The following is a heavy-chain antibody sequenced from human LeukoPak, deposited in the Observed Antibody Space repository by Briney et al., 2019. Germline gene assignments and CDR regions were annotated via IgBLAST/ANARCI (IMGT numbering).Heavy chain of an antibody. J-gene: IGHJ5*02. CDR3: ARGGSGSYFSRLDP. CDR2: INPNSGGT. CDR1: GYTFTDYY. Sequence: ASVKVSCKASGYTFTDYYIHWVRQAPGQGLECIGWINPNSGGTNYAQRFQGRVTMTRDTSITTAYMELSRVTFDDTAVYYCARGGSGSYFSRLDPWGQGTLVTVSS. D-gene: IGHD3-10*01. V-gene: IGHV1-2*02.